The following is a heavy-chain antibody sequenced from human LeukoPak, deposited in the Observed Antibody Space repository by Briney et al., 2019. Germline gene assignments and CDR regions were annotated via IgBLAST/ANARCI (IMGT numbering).Heavy chain of an antibody. CDR3: ASSPRGYSYGYKRFDP. CDR1: GGSISSGGYY. J-gene: IGHJ5*02. Sequence: SQTLSLTCTVSGGSISSGGYYWSWIRQHPGKGLEWIGYIYGSGSTYYNPSLKSRVTTSVDTSKNQFSLKLSSVTAADTAVYYCASSPRGYSYGYKRFDPWGQGTLVTVSS. D-gene: IGHD5-18*01. CDR2: IYGSGST. V-gene: IGHV4-31*03.